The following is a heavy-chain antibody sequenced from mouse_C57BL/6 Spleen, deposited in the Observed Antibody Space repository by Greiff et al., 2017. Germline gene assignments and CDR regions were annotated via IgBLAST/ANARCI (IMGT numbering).Heavy chain of an antibody. CDR1: GFTFTDYY. D-gene: IGHD4-1*01. CDR2: IRNKANGYTT. V-gene: IGHV7-3*01. CDR3: ARSGANWDFPGFAY. Sequence: EVQLQESGGGLVQPGGSLSLSCAASGFTFTDYYMSWVRQPPGKALEWLGFIRNKANGYTTEYSASVKGRFTISRDNSQSILYLQMNALRAEDSATYYCARSGANWDFPGFAYWGQGTLVTVSA. J-gene: IGHJ3*01.